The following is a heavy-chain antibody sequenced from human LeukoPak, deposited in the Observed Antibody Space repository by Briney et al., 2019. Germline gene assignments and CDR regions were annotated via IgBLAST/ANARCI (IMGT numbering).Heavy chain of an antibody. J-gene: IGHJ4*02. V-gene: IGHV3-48*03. D-gene: IGHD3-10*01. CDR1: GCTFSSYE. Sequence: GGSLRLSCAASGCTFSSYEMNWVRQAPGKGLEWVSYISSSGSTIYYADSVKGRFTISRDNAKNSLYLQMNSLRAEDTAVYYCARVREDTGGDYWGQGTLVTVSS. CDR3: ARVREDTGGDY. CDR2: ISSSGSTI.